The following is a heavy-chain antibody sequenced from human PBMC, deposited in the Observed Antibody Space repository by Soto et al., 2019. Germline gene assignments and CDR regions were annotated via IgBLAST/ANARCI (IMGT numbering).Heavy chain of an antibody. CDR1: GGSISSYY. J-gene: IGHJ6*02. Sequence: SETLSLTCTVSGGSISSYYWSWIRQPPGKGLKCIGYIYYSGSINYNPSLKSRVTISVDTSKNQFSLKLSSVTAADTAVYYCARLQDGSGASKGGMDVWGQGTTVTVSS. V-gene: IGHV4-59*08. D-gene: IGHD3-10*01. CDR3: ARLQDGSGASKGGMDV. CDR2: IYYSGSI.